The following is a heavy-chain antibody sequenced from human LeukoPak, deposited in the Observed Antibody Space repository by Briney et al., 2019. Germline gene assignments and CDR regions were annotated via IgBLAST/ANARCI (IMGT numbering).Heavy chain of an antibody. CDR1: GGAFSSYA. CDR3: ARGGTSDSSGYYSAY. D-gene: IGHD3-22*01. V-gene: IGHV1-69*04. CDR2: IIPILGIA. Sequence: ASVKVSCKASGGAFSSYAISWVRQAPGQGLEWMGRIIPILGIANYAQKFQGRVTITADKSTSTAYMELSSLRSEDTAVYYCARGGTSDSSGYYSAYWGQGTLVTVSS. J-gene: IGHJ4*02.